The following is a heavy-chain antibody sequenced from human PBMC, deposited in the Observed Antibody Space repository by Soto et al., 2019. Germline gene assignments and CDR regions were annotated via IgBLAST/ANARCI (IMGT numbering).Heavy chain of an antibody. J-gene: IGHJ4*02. CDR2: MYSDGKT. V-gene: IGHV3-53*01. CDR3: ARSPYCGTECNSGYLDL. Sequence: GGSLRLSCATSGFVVSRNYMHWVRQAPGKGLEWVSVMYSDGKTYYAESVKGRFTISRDNSKSTVFLHMKSPRAEDTAVYYCARSPYCGTECNSGYLDLWGQGSLVTVSS. CDR1: GFVVSRNY. D-gene: IGHD2-21*01.